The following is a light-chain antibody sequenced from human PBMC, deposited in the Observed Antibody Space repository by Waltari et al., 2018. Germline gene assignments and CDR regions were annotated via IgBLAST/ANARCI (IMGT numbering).Light chain of an antibody. Sequence: EIVLKHSPATLSLSPGDSATLSCRARQSISSYLAWYEQKPGQAPRLLIYDASTRATGIPARFSGSGSVTDFTLTISSLEPEDFAIYYCQQRSKSFTFGPGTKVDIK. CDR2: DAS. CDR3: QQRSKSFT. CDR1: QSISSY. J-gene: IGKJ3*01. V-gene: IGKV3-11*01.